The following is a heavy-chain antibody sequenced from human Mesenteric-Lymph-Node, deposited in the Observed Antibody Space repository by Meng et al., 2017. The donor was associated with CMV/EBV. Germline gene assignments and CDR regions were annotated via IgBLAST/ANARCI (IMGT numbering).Heavy chain of an antibody. V-gene: IGHV1-46*01. D-gene: IGHD7-27*01. CDR3: ASELTGGSGFDY. J-gene: IGHJ4*02. CDR1: GYTFTSYY. CDR2: INPSGGST. Sequence: SCKASGYTFTSYYMHWVRQAPGQGLEWMGIINPSGGSTSYAQKFQGRVTMTRDTSTSTVYMELSSLRSEDTAVYYCASELTGGSGFDYWGQGTLVTVSS.